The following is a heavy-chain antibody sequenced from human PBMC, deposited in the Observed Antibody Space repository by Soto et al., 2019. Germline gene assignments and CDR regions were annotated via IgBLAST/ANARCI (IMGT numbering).Heavy chain of an antibody. CDR1: GFSFSRYS. CDR2: ISGSGGST. CDR3: AKQIHYPSSAYYYDFAFDI. D-gene: IGHD3-22*01. Sequence: XVCLRLSCAASGFSFSRYSMTWVRQAPGKGLAWVSAISGSGGSTYYADSVKGRFTISRDNSKNTLYLQMNSLRAEDTAVYYCAKQIHYPSSAYYYDFAFDICGQRTMVTVSS. V-gene: IGHV3-23*01. J-gene: IGHJ3*02.